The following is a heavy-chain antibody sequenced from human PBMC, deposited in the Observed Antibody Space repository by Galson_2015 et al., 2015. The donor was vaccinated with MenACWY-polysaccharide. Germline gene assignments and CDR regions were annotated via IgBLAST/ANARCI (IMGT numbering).Heavy chain of an antibody. CDR3: ARGLEYSFES. CDR1: GFTFRSYS. V-gene: IGHV3-48*02. Sequence: SLRLSCAASGFTFRSYSMNWVRQTPGKGPEWGSYIRSGGNTIYYADSVKGRFTISRDDAKNALYLQMNGLRDEDTAVYYCARGLEYSFESWGQGTLVTVSS. D-gene: IGHD3-16*01. CDR2: IRSGGNTI. J-gene: IGHJ4*02.